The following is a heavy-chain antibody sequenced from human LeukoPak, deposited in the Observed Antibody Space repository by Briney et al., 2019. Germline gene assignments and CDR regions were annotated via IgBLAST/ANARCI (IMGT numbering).Heavy chain of an antibody. Sequence: GGSLRLSCAASGFTFSTFSMNWVRQAPGKGPEWVSYISSSSSTTYYADSVKGRFTISRDNAKNSLYLQMNSLRAEDTAVYYCATGIVGATTVIYWGQGTLVTVSS. D-gene: IGHD1-26*01. CDR3: ATGIVGATTVIY. J-gene: IGHJ4*02. CDR2: ISSSSSTT. V-gene: IGHV3-48*01. CDR1: GFTFSTFS.